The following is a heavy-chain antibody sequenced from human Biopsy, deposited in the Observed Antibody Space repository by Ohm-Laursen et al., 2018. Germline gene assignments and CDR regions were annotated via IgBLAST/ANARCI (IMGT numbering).Heavy chain of an antibody. CDR2: IYYSGST. CDR1: GGSISSDY. CDR3: ARATNSTGWPYYYFYGMDV. J-gene: IGHJ6*02. Sequence: GTLSLTCTFSGGSISSDYWSWIRQPPRKGLEGVGDIYYSGSTNYNPSLKSRVTISVDTSKNQFSLRLNSVTAADTAVYYCARATNSTGWPYYYFYGMDVWGQGTTVTVSS. D-gene: IGHD2/OR15-2a*01. V-gene: IGHV4-59*01.